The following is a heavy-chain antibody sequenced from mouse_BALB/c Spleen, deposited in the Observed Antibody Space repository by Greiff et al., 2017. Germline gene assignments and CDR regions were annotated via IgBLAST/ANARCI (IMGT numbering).Heavy chain of an antibody. J-gene: IGHJ3*01. CDR1: GFTFSSYT. D-gene: IGHD6-5*01. V-gene: IGHV5-6-4*01. CDR2: ISSGGSYT. CDR3: TRDGAYDGDFFAY. Sequence: DVHLVESGGGLVKPGGSLKLSCAASGFTFSSYTMSWVRQTPEKRLEWVATISSGGSYTYYPDSVKGRFTISRDNAKNTLYLQMSSLKSEDTAMYYCTRDGAYDGDFFAYWGQGTLVTVSA.